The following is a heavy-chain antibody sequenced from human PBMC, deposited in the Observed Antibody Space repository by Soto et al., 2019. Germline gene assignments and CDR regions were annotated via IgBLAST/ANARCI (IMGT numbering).Heavy chain of an antibody. D-gene: IGHD3-22*01. Sequence: QVQLVESGGGVVQPGRSLRLSCAASGFSFITYGMNWVRQAPGTGLEWVAFISYDGRNEYYADSVKGRFTISRDNSKNTLYWQMDSLRPEDTAVYFCAKEIGHGYDSTFHGFDFWGQGTLVTVSS. CDR1: GFSFITYG. CDR3: AKEIGHGYDSTFHGFDF. V-gene: IGHV3-30*18. CDR2: ISYDGRNE. J-gene: IGHJ4*02.